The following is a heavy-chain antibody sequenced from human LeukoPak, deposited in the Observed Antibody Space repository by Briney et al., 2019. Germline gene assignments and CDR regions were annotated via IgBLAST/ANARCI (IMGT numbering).Heavy chain of an antibody. D-gene: IGHD7-27*01. J-gene: IGHJ3*02. CDR3: ARVKTKLGAFDI. CDR2: IYYSGST. CDR1: GGSISSYY. V-gene: IGHV4-59*01. Sequence: SETLSLTCTVSGGSISSYYWSWIRQPPGKGLEWIGYIYYSGSTNYNPSLKSRVTISVDTSKNQFSLKLSSVTAADTAVYYCARVKTKLGAFDIWGQGTMVTVSS.